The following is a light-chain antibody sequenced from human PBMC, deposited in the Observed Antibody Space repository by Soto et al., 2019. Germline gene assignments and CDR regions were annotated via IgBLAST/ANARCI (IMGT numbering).Light chain of an antibody. V-gene: IGLV1-44*01. Sequence: QAVVTQPPSASGNPGQRVSISCSGSNSNIGSNTVSWYQQLPGTAPRLLIYNNNQRPPGVPDRFSDSKSGTSASLAISGLHSEDEADYYCAAWDDSLDGPIFGGGTKLTVL. CDR1: NSNIGSNT. J-gene: IGLJ2*01. CDR2: NNN. CDR3: AAWDDSLDGPI.